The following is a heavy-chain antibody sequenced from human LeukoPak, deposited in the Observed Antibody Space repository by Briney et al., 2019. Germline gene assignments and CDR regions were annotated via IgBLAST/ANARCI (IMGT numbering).Heavy chain of an antibody. CDR1: GFTLSSYA. J-gene: IGHJ4*02. CDR3: AKQSAGSAAWYSLHYDL. V-gene: IGHV3-23*01. D-gene: IGHD6-13*01. Sequence: GGTLRLSCAASGFTLSSYAMTWVRQAPGRGLEWVSSVDGGGGGTYYADSVKGRFTISRDNSKDTLYLQMNGLRAEDTAVYFCAKQSAGSAAWYSLHYDLWGQGTLVTVSS. CDR2: VDGGGGGT.